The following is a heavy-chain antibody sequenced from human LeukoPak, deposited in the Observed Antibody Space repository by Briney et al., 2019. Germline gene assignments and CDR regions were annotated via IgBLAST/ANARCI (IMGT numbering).Heavy chain of an antibody. CDR2: IFYSGST. CDR3: ARTTRGGGSYYFGY. J-gene: IGHJ4*02. D-gene: IGHD1-26*01. Sequence: PSETLSLTCTVSGGSNSTYYWRWIRQPPGKGLEWIGYIFYSGSTDYNPSLKSRVIISVDTSKNQFSLKLSSVTAADTAVYYCARTTRGGGSYYFGYWGQGTLVTVSS. CDR1: GGSNSTYY. V-gene: IGHV4-59*01.